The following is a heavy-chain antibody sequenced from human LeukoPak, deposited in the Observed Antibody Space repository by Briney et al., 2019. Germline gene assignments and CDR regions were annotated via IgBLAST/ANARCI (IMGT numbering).Heavy chain of an antibody. CDR3: ARDGGNNSWYGMDV. V-gene: IGHV3-66*01. Sequence: GGSLRLSCAASGFTFSNFAMNWVRQAPGKGLEWVSIIYRVGSTFYADSVEGRFTISRDNSKNTLYLQMNSLRVEDTAIYYCARDGGNNSWYGMDVWGQGTTVTVSS. CDR1: GFTFSNFA. D-gene: IGHD4-23*01. CDR2: IYRVGST. J-gene: IGHJ6*02.